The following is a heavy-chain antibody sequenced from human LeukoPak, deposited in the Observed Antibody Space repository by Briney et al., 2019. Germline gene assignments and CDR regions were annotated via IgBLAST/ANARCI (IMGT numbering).Heavy chain of an antibody. CDR2: IWYDGSNK. CDR1: GFTFSSYG. V-gene: IGHV3-33*06. CDR3: AKDDSVLKYYFDY. D-gene: IGHD3-22*01. J-gene: IGHJ4*02. Sequence: GGSLRLPCAASGFTFSSYGMHWVRQAPGKGLERVAVIWYDGSNKYYADSVKGRFTISRDNSKNTLYLQMNSLRAEDTAVYYCAKDDSVLKYYFDYWGQGTLVTVSS.